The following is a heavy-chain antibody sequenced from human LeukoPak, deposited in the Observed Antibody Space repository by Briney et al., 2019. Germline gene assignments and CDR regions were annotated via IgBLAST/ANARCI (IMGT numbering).Heavy chain of an antibody. CDR3: AKGSGWEVSYYYYYMDV. CDR2: IRYDGSNK. CDR1: GFTFSSYG. V-gene: IGHV3-30*02. D-gene: IGHD1-26*01. J-gene: IGHJ6*03. Sequence: GGSLRLSCAASGFTFSSYGMHWVRQAPGKGLEWVAFIRYDGSNKYYVGSVKGRFTISRDNSKNTLYLRMNSLRAEDTAVYYCAKGSGWEVSYYYYYMDVWGKGTTVTISS.